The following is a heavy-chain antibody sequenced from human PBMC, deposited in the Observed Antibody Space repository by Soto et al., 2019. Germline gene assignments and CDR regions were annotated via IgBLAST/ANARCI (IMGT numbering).Heavy chain of an antibody. CDR3: AHRLGGYTWNDGYLDY. J-gene: IGHJ4*02. CDR2: IYWDDDK. D-gene: IGHD1-20*01. V-gene: IGHV2-5*02. CDR1: GFSLTSSPMG. Sequence: QITLKESGPTLVTPTQTLTLTCSFSGFSLTSSPMGVGWIRQPPGKALEWLAVIYWDDDKRYSPALRSRLTITKDTSIKKVVLTMTSMDPVDTATYYCAHRLGGYTWNDGYLDYWGQGILVTVSS.